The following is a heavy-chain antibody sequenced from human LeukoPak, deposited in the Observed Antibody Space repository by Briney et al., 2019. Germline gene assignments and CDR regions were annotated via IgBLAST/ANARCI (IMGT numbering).Heavy chain of an antibody. CDR3: ARQNPAASGQGLDY. CDR2: ISYSGTT. D-gene: IGHD6-13*01. V-gene: IGHV4-59*08. J-gene: IGHJ4*02. Sequence: SETLSLTCTVSGGSISGYYWSWVRQSPGKVLEWIGYISYSGTTNYNPSLKSQVTLSVDTSKNHFSLELTSVTAADTAVYYCARQNPAASGQGLDYWGQGTLVTVSS. CDR1: GGSISGYY.